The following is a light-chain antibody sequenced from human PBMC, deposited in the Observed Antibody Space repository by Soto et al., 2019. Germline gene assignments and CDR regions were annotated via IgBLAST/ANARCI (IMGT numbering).Light chain of an antibody. CDR2: DAS. J-gene: IGKJ5*01. V-gene: IGKV3-11*01. CDR1: QSVSSRY. CDR3: QQRSDWPPIT. Sequence: EVVVTQSPGTLSLSPGDTATLSCRASQSVSSRYLGWYQQRPGQAPRLLIYDASNRATGIPARFSGSGSGTDFTLTISSLEPEDFAVYYCQQRSDWPPITFGQGTRRENK.